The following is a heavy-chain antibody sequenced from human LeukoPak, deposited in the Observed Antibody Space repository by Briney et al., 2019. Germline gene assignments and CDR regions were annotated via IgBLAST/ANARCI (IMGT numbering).Heavy chain of an antibody. CDR3: ATYTQSGAQGISDY. J-gene: IGHJ4*02. CDR1: GYTFTNFY. CDR2: IHPSDGDT. V-gene: IGHV1-46*01. Sequence: GASVNVSCTASGYTFTNFYMHWVRQAPGQGLEWMGLIHPSDGDTKYAQEFQDRVTMTRDTSTSTVYMELSSLRFEDTAVYYCATYTQSGAQGISDYWGQGTLVTVSS. D-gene: IGHD3-10*01.